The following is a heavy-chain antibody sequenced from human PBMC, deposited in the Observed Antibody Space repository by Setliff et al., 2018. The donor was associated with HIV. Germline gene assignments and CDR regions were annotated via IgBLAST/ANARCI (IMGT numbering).Heavy chain of an antibody. CDR2: MLYDGSDR. Sequence: LRLSCVASGFSFSNYGMHWVRRAPGKGLEWVAVMLYDGSDRYYADSVKGRFTISRDNSKTTLYLQMNSLRGEDTAVYYCAGSRGYFVKADWGQGTLVTVSS. D-gene: IGHD3-22*01. CDR1: GFSFSNYG. CDR3: AGSRGYFVKAD. J-gene: IGHJ4*02. V-gene: IGHV3-30*03.